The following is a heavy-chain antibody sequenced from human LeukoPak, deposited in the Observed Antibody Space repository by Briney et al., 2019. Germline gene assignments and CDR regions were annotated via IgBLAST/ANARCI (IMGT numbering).Heavy chain of an antibody. V-gene: IGHV1-2*02. D-gene: IGHD5-18*01. CDR1: GYTFTSYG. CDR2: INPNSGGT. Sequence: ASVKVSCKASGYTFTSYGISWVRQAPGQGLEWMGWINPNSGGTNYAQQFQGRVTVTRDTSITTAYMEVTSLRSDDTAVYYCARAEYRFGYMDWGQGTLVTVSS. CDR3: ARAEYRFGYMD. J-gene: IGHJ4*02.